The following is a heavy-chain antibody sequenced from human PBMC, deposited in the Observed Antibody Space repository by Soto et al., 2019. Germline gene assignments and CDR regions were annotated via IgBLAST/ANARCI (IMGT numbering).Heavy chain of an antibody. CDR2: ISTTSTYI. V-gene: IGHV3-21*01. J-gene: IGHJ4*02. CDR3: ARDFWVTSIAAPLDY. CDR1: GFTFSSYS. D-gene: IGHD6-6*01. Sequence: PGGSLRLSCAASGFTFSSYSMDWVRQAPGKGLEWVSSISTTSTYIYYADSLKGRFTISRDNAKNSLYLQMSSLRAEDTAVYYCARDFWVTSIAAPLDYWGQGTLVTVSS.